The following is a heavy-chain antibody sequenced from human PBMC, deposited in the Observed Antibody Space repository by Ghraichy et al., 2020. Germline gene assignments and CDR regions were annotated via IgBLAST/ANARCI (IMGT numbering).Heavy chain of an antibody. CDR2: INGYNGNA. D-gene: IGHD4-17*01. V-gene: IGHV1-18*01. Sequence: ASVKVSCKASGYNFHSYGISWVRQAPGQGLEWMGWINGYNGNADYAQKFKGRVTLTSDTSTTTAYMEVGSLRSDDTAVYFCAVVQGRTTMSVPEYGNFYYYAMDVWGQGTPVTVSS. CDR3: AVVQGRTTMSVPEYGNFYYYAMDV. J-gene: IGHJ6*02. CDR1: GYNFHSYG.